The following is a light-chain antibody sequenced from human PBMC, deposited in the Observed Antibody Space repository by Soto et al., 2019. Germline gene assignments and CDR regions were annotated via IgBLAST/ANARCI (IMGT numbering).Light chain of an antibody. V-gene: IGKV1-39*01. CDR2: AAS. CDR1: QSISSY. CDR3: QQSYSTPRT. Sequence: DIQMTQSPSSLSASVGDRVTITCRASQSISSYLNWYQQKPGKAPKLLIYAASSLQSGVPSRFSGSGSGKDFTLTISSLQPEDFATYYCQQSYSTPRTVGQGTKVEIK. J-gene: IGKJ1*01.